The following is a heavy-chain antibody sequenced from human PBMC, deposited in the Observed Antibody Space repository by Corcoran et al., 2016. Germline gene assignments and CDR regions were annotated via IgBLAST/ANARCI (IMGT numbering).Heavy chain of an antibody. CDR3: ARATCGIVGATKFVSDY. CDR2: ISAYNGNT. D-gene: IGHD1-26*01. V-gene: IGHV1-18*01. J-gene: IGHJ4*02. CDR1: GYTFTSYG. Sequence: QVQLVQSGAEVKKPGASVKVSCKASGYTFTSYGISWVRQAPGQGLEWMGWISAYNGNTNYAQKLQGRVTMTTNTSTSTAYKELRSLRADDTAVYYCARATCGIVGATKFVSDYWGQGTLVTVSS.